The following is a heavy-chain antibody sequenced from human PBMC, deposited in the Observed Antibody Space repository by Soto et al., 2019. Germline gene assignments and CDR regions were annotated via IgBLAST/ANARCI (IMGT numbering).Heavy chain of an antibody. CDR1: GFSLSTSGVG. J-gene: IGHJ4*02. V-gene: IGHV2-5*02. D-gene: IGHD4-17*01. CDR2: IYWDDDK. CDR3: AHCDRAATVMEFDGLGQ. Sequence: SGPTLVNPTQTLTLTCTFSGFSLSTSGVGVGWIRQPPGKALEWLALIYWDDDKRYSPSLKSRLTITKDTSKNQVVLTMTNMDTIDTATHYCAHCDRAATVMEFDGLGQWSEGTLV.